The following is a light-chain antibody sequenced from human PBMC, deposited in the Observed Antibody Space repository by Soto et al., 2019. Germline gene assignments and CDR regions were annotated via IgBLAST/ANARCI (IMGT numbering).Light chain of an antibody. CDR1: QDISDY. V-gene: IGKV1-27*01. CDR3: LMYNSAPLT. J-gene: IGKJ4*01. Sequence: DIQMTQSPSSLSASLGDRVTITCRARQDISDYLAWIQQKPGKVPKLLIYAASTLHSGVPSRFSGSGSGTDFTLTISIRRPEDGVTYYFLMYNSAPLTFGGGTKVEIK. CDR2: AAS.